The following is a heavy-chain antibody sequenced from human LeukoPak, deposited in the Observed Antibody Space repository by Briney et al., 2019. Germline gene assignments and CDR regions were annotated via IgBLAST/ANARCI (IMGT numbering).Heavy chain of an antibody. D-gene: IGHD5-24*01. CDR1: GDSISTYY. Sequence: VRPSETLSLTCTVSGDSISTYYWSWLRQPPGKGLEWIGYKSDGGRDLYNPSLKSRVTISVDASEKQFSLSLRSVTAADTAMYYCARTTRVAPDGRAEYFQHWGQGTLVIVSS. V-gene: IGHV4-59*01. CDR3: ARTTRVAPDGRAEYFQH. J-gene: IGHJ1*01. CDR2: KSDGGRD.